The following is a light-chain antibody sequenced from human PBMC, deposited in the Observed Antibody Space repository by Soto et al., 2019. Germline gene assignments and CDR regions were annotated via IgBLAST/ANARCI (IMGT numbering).Light chain of an antibody. CDR2: GDN. Sequence: SYELTQPPPVSVSPGQTARITCSGDALPKKNAYWYQQRSGQAPVLVIYGDNKRPSGIPERFSVSSSGTVATLTISGAQVEDEADYFCYSTDSSNSRGVFGGGTKLTVL. CDR1: ALPKKN. J-gene: IGLJ2*01. V-gene: IGLV3-10*01. CDR3: YSTDSSNSRGV.